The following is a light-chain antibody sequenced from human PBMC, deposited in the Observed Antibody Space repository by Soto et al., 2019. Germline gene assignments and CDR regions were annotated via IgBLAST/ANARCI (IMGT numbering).Light chain of an antibody. CDR3: QLYYSGM. V-gene: IGKV3-20*01. Sequence: EIVLTQSPGTLSLSPGERATLSCRASQSVDSNYLGWYQQKPGQAPRLLIYAASSRATGIPDRFSGGGSGTDCTLTISRLEPEDFAVYYCQLYYSGMFGQGTKVEIK. CDR1: QSVDSNY. J-gene: IGKJ1*01. CDR2: AAS.